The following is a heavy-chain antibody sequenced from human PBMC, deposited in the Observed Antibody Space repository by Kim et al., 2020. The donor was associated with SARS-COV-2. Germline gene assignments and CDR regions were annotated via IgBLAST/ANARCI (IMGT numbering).Heavy chain of an antibody. CDR1: GFTFSSYA. CDR2: VGRGADT. Sequence: GGSLRLSCVASGFTFSSYAMSWVRQAPGKGLEWVSAVGRGADTHYADSVKGRFTISSDNYKSTSHLQMKSLRVEDTAAYYCAKPRPYGTTWYGGIDYWG. CDR3: AKPRPYGTTWYGGIDY. D-gene: IGHD6-13*01. J-gene: IGHJ4*01. V-gene: IGHV3-23*01.